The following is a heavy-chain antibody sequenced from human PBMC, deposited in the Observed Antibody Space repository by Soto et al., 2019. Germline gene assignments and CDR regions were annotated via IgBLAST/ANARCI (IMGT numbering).Heavy chain of an antibody. CDR1: GGSISSSSYY. Sequence: SETLSLTCTVSGGSISSSSYYWGWIRQPPGKGLEWIGSIYYSGSTYYNPSLKSRVTISVDTSKNQFSLKLSSVTAADTAVYYCARHYVLVWVSYRPGVYLWWFDPWGQGTLVTVSA. CDR2: IYYSGST. V-gene: IGHV4-39*01. D-gene: IGHD3-16*02. J-gene: IGHJ5*02. CDR3: ARHYVLVWVSYRPGVYLWWFDP.